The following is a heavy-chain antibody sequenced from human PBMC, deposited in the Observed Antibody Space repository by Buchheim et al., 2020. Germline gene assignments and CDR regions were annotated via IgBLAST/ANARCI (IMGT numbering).Heavy chain of an antibody. CDR1: GGSISSYY. V-gene: IGHV4-59*08. Sequence: QVQLQESGPGLVKPSETLSLTCTVSGGSISSYYWSWIRQPPGGGLECIAYIHYSGSTKYNPSLKSRVTISVDTSKHKFSLKVSSVTAADTAVYYCARQGHYGDYDNWGQGTL. CDR3: ARQGHYGDYDN. D-gene: IGHD4-17*01. J-gene: IGHJ4*02. CDR2: IHYSGST.